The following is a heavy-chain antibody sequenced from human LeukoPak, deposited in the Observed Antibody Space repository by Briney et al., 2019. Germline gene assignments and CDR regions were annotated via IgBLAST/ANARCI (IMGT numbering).Heavy chain of an antibody. CDR1: GGSFSGYY. CDR2: INHRGST. V-gene: IGHV4-34*01. D-gene: IGHD1-26*01. J-gene: IGHJ4*02. Sequence: PSETLSLTCAVYGGSFSGYYWSWIRQPPGKGLEWIGEINHRGSTNYNPSLKSRVTISIDTSKDQFSLMLTSVTAADTAVYYCATSGTTGSSFDYWGQGTLVTVSS. CDR3: ATSGTTGSSFDY.